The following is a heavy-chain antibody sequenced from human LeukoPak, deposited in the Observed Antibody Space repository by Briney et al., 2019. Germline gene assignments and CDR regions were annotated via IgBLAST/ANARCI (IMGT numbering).Heavy chain of an antibody. CDR3: ARDKYGGNSVLDY. D-gene: IGHD4-23*01. V-gene: IGHV3-11*04. Sequence: GGSLRLSCAASGFTFSDYYMSWIRQAPGKGLEWVSYISSSGSTIYYADSVKGRFTISRDNAKNSLYLQMNSLRDEDTAVYYCARDKYGGNSVLDYWGQGTLVTVSS. CDR2: ISSSGSTI. J-gene: IGHJ4*02. CDR1: GFTFSDYY.